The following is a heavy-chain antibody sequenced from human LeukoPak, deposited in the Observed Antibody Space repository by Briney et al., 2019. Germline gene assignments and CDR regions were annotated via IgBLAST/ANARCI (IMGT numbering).Heavy chain of an antibody. D-gene: IGHD3-10*01. J-gene: IGHJ4*02. CDR1: GLTFSNYD. CDR3: AKPYYYGSRSYMDY. CDR2: ISGSGGST. Sequence: PGGSLRLSCAASGLTFSNYDMTWVRQAPGKGLEWVSAISGSGGSTYYADSVKGRFTISRDNSKNTLYLQMNSLRAEDTAVYYCAKPYYYGSRSYMDYWGQGTLVTVSS. V-gene: IGHV3-23*01.